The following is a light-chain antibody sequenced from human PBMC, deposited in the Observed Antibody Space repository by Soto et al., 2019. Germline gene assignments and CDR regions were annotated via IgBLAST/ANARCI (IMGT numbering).Light chain of an antibody. J-gene: IGLJ2*01. Sequence: QSVLTQPPSASGTPGQSVTISCTGSSSDVGGYNYVSWYQQHPGKAPNLMIYEVSKRSSGVPDRLCCSKSGNTSSPTGSGLQAEDEADYYGRSYGGSNTVVFGGGTKLTVL. CDR2: EVS. V-gene: IGLV2-8*01. CDR3: RSYGGSNTVV. CDR1: SSDVGGYNY.